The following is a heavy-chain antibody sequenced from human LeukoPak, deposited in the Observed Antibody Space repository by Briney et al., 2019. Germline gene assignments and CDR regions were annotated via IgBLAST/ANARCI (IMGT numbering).Heavy chain of an antibody. Sequence: ASVKVSCKASGYTFTSYGISWVRQAPGQGLEWMGGVIPIYGTPSYAQKFQGRVTITTDGSTSTAYMELSSLRSEDTAVSYCAREPWGIVENGYDYFYYDMDVWGQGTTVTVSS. CDR1: GYTFTSYG. J-gene: IGHJ6*02. CDR2: VIPIYGTP. D-gene: IGHD3-16*01. V-gene: IGHV1-69*05. CDR3: AREPWGIVENGYDYFYYDMDV.